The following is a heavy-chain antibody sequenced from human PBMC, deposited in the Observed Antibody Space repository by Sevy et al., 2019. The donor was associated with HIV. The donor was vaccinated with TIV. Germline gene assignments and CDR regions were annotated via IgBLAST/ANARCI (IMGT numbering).Heavy chain of an antibody. CDR3: AKGSIAARPGQKAHAEYFQH. D-gene: IGHD6-6*01. J-gene: IGHJ1*01. CDR1: GFTFSSYA. V-gene: IGHV3-23*01. CDR2: IRGSGGST. Sequence: GGSLRLSCAASGFTFSSYAMSWVRQAPGKGLEWVSAIRGSGGSTYYADSVKGRFTISRDNSKNTLYLQMNSLRAEDTAVYYCAKGSIAARPGQKAHAEYFQHWGQGTLVTVSS.